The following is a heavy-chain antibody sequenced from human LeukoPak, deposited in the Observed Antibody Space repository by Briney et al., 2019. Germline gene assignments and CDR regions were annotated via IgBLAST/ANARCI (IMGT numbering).Heavy chain of an antibody. V-gene: IGHV3-30*18. CDR2: ISYDGSNK. CDR3: AKPRYYYDSSGSYYFDY. Sequence: PGGSLRLSCAASGFTFRTYSIIWVRQAPGKGLEWVAVISYDGSNKYYADSVKGRFTISRDNSKNTLYLQMNSLRAEDTAVYYCAKPRYYYDSSGSYYFDYWGQGTLVTVSS. D-gene: IGHD3-22*01. CDR1: GFTFRTYS. J-gene: IGHJ4*02.